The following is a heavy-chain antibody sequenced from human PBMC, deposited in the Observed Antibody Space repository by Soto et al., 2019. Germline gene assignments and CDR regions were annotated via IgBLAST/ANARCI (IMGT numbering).Heavy chain of an antibody. J-gene: IGHJ6*02. CDR3: ARAVVTTHYYYGMDV. CDR1: GGSFSDYY. CDR2: INQSGST. Sequence: PSETLSLTCAVYGGSFSDYYWSWIRLPPGKGLEWIGEINQSGSTNYNPSLKSRVTLSVDTSKSQFSVNLSSVTAADTAVYYCARAVVTTHYYYGMDVWGQGTTVTVSS. V-gene: IGHV4-34*01. D-gene: IGHD2-21*02.